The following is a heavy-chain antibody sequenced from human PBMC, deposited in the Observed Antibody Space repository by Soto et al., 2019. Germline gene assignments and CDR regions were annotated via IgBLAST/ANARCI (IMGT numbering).Heavy chain of an antibody. Sequence: EVQLVESGGGMAKPGGYLRLSCAASGFLFNSYGMNWVRLSPGRGLEWISSISSTSTYIEYADSVKGRFIISRDKDENSLFLQMNSLRAEDTAVYFCTRDRSPGMVSPDVDFWGQGALVAVSS. D-gene: IGHD5-18*01. V-gene: IGHV3-21*01. CDR3: TRDRSPGMVSPDVDF. CDR2: ISSTSTYI. CDR1: GFLFNSYG. J-gene: IGHJ4*02.